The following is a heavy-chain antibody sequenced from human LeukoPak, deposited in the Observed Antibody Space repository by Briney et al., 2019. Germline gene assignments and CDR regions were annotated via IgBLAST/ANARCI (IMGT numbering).Heavy chain of an antibody. CDR1: GFTFSSYA. J-gene: IGHJ4*02. V-gene: IGHV3-64*01. CDR2: ISSNGGST. Sequence: GGSLRLSCAASGFTFSSYAMHWVRQAPGKGLEYVSAISSNGGSTYYANSVKGRLTISRDNSKNTLYLQMGSLRAEDMAVYYCARDHCSSTSCYTVDYWGQGTLVTVSS. CDR3: ARDHCSSTSCYTVDY. D-gene: IGHD2-2*02.